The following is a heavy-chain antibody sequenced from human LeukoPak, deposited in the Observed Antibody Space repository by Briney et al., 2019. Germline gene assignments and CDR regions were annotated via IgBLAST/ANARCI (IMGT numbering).Heavy chain of an antibody. CDR1: GGSISSGGYY. J-gene: IGHJ4*02. V-gene: IGHV4-31*03. CDR2: IYYSGST. D-gene: IGHD3-3*01. Sequence: EASQTLSLTCTVSGGSISSGGYYWSWIRQHPGKGLEWIGYIYYSGSTYYNPSLKSRVTISVDTPKNQFSLKLSSVTAADTAVYYCARGFRFWSGVQGYFDYWGQGTLVTVSS. CDR3: ARGFRFWSGVQGYFDY.